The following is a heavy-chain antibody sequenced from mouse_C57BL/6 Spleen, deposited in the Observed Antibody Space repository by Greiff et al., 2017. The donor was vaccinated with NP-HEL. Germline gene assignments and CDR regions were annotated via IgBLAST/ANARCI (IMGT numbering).Heavy chain of an antibody. CDR3: ARVYGSSYGFDY. J-gene: IGHJ2*01. CDR1: GYAFSSSW. D-gene: IGHD1-1*01. Sequence: VQLQQSGPELVKPGASVKISCKASGYAFSSSWMNWVKQRPGKGLEWIGRIYPGDGDTNYNGKFKGKATLTADKSSSTAYMQLSSLTSEDSAVYFCARVYGSSYGFDYWGQGTTLTVSS. CDR2: IYPGDGDT. V-gene: IGHV1-82*01.